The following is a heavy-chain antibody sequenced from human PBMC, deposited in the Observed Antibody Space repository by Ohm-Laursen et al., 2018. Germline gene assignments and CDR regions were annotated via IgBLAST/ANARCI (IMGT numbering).Heavy chain of an antibody. CDR3: AISQLAFDY. D-gene: IGHD2-2*01. Sequence: SLRLSCAASGFTFSGSAMHWVRQAPGKGLEWVAVISYDGSNKYYADSVKGRFTISRDNSKNTLYLQMNSLRAEDTAVYYCAISQLAFDYWGQGTLVTVSS. CDR2: ISYDGSNK. CDR1: GFTFSGSA. V-gene: IGHV3-30*04. J-gene: IGHJ4*02.